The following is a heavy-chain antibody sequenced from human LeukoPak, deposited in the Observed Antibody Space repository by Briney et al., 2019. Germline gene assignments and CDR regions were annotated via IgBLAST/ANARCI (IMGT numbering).Heavy chain of an antibody. V-gene: IGHV3-21*01. Sequence: GGSLRLSCAASGFTFSSYSMNWVRQAPGKGLEWLSCISRGGTYIYYSDSVKGRFTISRDSAKNSLYLQMNSLGAEDTAIYYCAREEDSSMIRASHGMDVWGQGTTVTVS. CDR3: AREEDSSMIRASHGMDV. J-gene: IGHJ6*02. CDR1: GFTFSSYS. CDR2: ISRGGTYI. D-gene: IGHD6-6*01.